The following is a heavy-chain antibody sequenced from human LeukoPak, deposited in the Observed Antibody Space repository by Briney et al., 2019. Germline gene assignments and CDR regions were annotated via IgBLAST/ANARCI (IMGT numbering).Heavy chain of an antibody. V-gene: IGHV3-21*01. CDR2: ISTSSSYI. D-gene: IGHD1-7*01. CDR3: ARDRDWNSGFDY. J-gene: IGHJ4*02. CDR1: GFTFSSYN. Sequence: GGSLRLSCAASGFTFSSYNMKWVRQAPGKGLEWVSSISTSSSYIYYADSVKGRFTISRDNAKNSLNLQMNSLRVEDTAVYCCARDRDWNSGFDYWGQGTLVTVSS.